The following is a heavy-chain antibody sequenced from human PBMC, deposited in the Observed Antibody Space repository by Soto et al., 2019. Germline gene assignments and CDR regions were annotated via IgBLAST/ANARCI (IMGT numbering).Heavy chain of an antibody. CDR1: GFTFRSFT. Sequence: GGSMRLSCAASGFTFRSFTMNWVRQAPGKGLEWVSTISSNSAYIYYTDALRGRFTISRDNAKNSLHLQMNSLRAEDTAVYYCTRDASRDSSARGWFDPWGPGTLVTVSS. J-gene: IGHJ5*02. CDR2: ISSNSAYI. V-gene: IGHV3-21*01. CDR3: TRDASRDSSARGWFDP. D-gene: IGHD6-13*01.